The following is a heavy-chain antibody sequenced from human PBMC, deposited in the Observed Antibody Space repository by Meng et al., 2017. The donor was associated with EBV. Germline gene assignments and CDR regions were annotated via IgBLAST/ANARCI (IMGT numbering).Heavy chain of an antibody. CDR1: GYTFTSYG. CDR3: ARGLDYFDY. Sequence: VQLGEAGAGGKKPGASVKVSCKASGYTFTSYGISWVRQAPGQGREWMGWISAYNGNTNDAQKLQGRVTMTTDTSTSTAYMELRSLRSDDTAVYYWARGLDYFDYWGQGTLVTVSS. J-gene: IGHJ4*02. CDR2: ISAYNGNT. V-gene: IGHV1-18*01.